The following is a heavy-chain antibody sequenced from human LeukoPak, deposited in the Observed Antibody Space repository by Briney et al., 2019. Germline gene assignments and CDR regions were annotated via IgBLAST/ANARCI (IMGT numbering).Heavy chain of an antibody. CDR1: GFTFSSHG. D-gene: IGHD1-1*01. CDR3: AKDKQQLAYLFDY. V-gene: IGHV3-30*18. J-gene: IGHJ4*02. Sequence: GGSLRLSCAASGFTFSSHGMHWVRQAPGKGLEWVAVISYDENNKYYADSVKGRFTISRDNSKNTLYLQMNSLRAEDTAVYYCAKDKQQLAYLFDYWGQGTLVTVSS. CDR2: ISYDENNK.